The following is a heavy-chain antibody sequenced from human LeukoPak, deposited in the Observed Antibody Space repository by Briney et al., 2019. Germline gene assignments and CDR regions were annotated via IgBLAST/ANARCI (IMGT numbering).Heavy chain of an antibody. D-gene: IGHD3-3*01. CDR1: GFTFSDYY. CDR2: ISSRGSTI. CDR3: ASFVLDV. Sequence: GGSLRLSCAASGFTFSDYYMNWIRQAPGKGLEWVSYISSRGSTIYYADSVKGRFTISRDNAKNSLYLQMNSLRAEATTVYYCASFVLDVGAQGTRVTVSS. J-gene: IGHJ6*02. V-gene: IGHV3-11*01.